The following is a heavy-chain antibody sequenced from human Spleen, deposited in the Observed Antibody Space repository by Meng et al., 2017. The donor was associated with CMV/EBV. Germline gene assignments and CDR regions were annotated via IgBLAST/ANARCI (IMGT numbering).Heavy chain of an antibody. Sequence: ESLKISCAASGFTFSSYAMSWVRQAPGKGLEWVSAISGSGGSTYYADSVKGRFTISRDNSKNTLYLQMDSLRAEDTAVCYCAKALGSASPRGMDVWGQGTTVTVSS. CDR2: ISGSGGST. CDR3: AKALGSASPRGMDV. CDR1: GFTFSSYA. J-gene: IGHJ6*02. D-gene: IGHD2-2*01. V-gene: IGHV3-23*01.